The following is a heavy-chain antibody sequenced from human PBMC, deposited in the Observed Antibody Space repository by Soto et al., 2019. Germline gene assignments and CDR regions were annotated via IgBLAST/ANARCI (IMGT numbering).Heavy chain of an antibody. V-gene: IGHV1-69*02. CDR2: IIPILGIA. D-gene: IGHD3-22*01. CDR3: ASIDSSGPRLH. J-gene: IGHJ4*02. CDR1: GGTFSSYT. Sequence: SVKVSCKASGGTFSSYTISWVRQAPGQGLEWMGRIIPILGIANYAQKFQGRVTITADKSTSTAYMELSSLRSEDTAVYYCASIDSSGPRLHWGQGTLVTVSS.